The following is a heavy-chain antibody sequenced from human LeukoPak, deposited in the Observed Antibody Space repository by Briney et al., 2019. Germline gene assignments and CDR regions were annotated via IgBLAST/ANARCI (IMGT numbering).Heavy chain of an antibody. V-gene: IGHV3-30*02. J-gene: IGHJ6*04. Sequence: GGSLRLSCVASGFTFSSNGMHWVRQAPGKGLEWVTFIQYDGSKKYYADSVKGRFAISRDNSKNTLYLEMNSLRAEDTAVYYCAELGITMIGGVWGKGTTVTISS. CDR1: GFTFSSNG. CDR3: AELGITMIGGV. D-gene: IGHD3-10*02. CDR2: IQYDGSKK.